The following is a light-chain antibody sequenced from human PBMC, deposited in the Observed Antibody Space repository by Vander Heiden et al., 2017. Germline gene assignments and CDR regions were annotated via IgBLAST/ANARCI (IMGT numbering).Light chain of an antibody. V-gene: IGKV3-15*01. CDR1: HLVSSY. J-gene: IGKJ1*01. CDR2: GVS. Sequence: EISLTSSPPALSWSPGERATLSCRASHLVSSYLAWYQQRPGQAPRLLIYGVSNRATGVPARFSGGGSGTDFSLTISNLQSEDSAVYYCQQYNSWPRTFGQGTKVEIK. CDR3: QQYNSWPRT.